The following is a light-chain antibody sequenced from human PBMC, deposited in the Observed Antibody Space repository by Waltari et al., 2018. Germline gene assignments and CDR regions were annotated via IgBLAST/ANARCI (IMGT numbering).Light chain of an antibody. Sequence: QSVMTQPPSASGTPGQTVTISCSGGPSNIGRNYVYWYQQLPGTAPKLIAYRNDQRPSGVPDRFSGSKSGASASLAISGLQSEDEGDYYCATWDDSLTNYVFGTGTKVTV. V-gene: IGLV1-47*01. CDR2: RND. J-gene: IGLJ1*01. CDR1: PSNIGRNY. CDR3: ATWDDSLTNYV.